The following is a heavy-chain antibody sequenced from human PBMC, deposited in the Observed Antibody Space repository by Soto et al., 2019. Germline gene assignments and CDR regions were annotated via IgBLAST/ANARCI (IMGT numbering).Heavy chain of an antibody. J-gene: IGHJ6*02. Sequence: ASVKVSCKASGYTFTTYGISWVRQAPGQGLEWMGWISPYNGTTKYAEKFQGEMTMTTDTATSTAYMDLRSLRSDDTAVDYCARDGERDTGLNFYYYLHGMDAWGQGTMVTVSS. CDR1: GYTFTTYG. V-gene: IGHV1-18*04. D-gene: IGHD1-1*01. CDR3: ARDGERDTGLNFYYYLHGMDA. CDR2: ISPYNGTT.